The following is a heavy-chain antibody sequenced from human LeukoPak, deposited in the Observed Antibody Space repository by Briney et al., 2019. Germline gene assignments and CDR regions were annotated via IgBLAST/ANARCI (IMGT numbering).Heavy chain of an antibody. J-gene: IGHJ4*02. CDR3: ARQKGSSSWYYFDY. V-gene: IGHV3-23*01. Sequence: GGSLRLSCAVSGLTFSSYAMSWVRQAPGKGLEWVSTISGSGDFTYYADSVKGRFTISRDNSNNTLYLQMNSLRAEDTAAYFCARQKGSSSWYYFDYWGQGTLVTVSS. D-gene: IGHD6-13*01. CDR1: GLTFSSYA. CDR2: ISGSGDFT.